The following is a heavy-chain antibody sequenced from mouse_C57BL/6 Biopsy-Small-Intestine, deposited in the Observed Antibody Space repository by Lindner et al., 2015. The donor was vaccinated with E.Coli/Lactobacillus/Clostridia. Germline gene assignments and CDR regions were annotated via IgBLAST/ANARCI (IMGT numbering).Heavy chain of an antibody. CDR1: GYSFTNYG. CDR2: IGTYNGYT. V-gene: IGHV1S127*01. J-gene: IGHJ1*03. D-gene: IGHD2-3*01. Sequence: SVKVSCKAFGYSFTNYGVTWVRQAPGQGLEWMGWIGTYNGYTSYAQNLQGRVTITMDTSTSTAYMELTSLRSDDTAVYYCARNHGYYHYMDVWGKGTTVTVSS. CDR3: ARNHGYYHYMDV.